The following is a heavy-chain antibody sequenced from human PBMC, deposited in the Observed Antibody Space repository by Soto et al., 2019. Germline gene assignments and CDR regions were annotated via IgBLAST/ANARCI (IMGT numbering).Heavy chain of an antibody. Sequence: ASVKVSCKASGYTFTSYYMHWVRQAPGQGLEWMGRISPSGGSTSYAQKFQGRVTMTRDTSTSTAYMELRSLRSDDTAVYYCARDICRLGYCRSTDDFWGPGTLVTVSS. D-gene: IGHD2-2*01. V-gene: IGHV1-46*01. CDR1: GYTFTSYY. CDR2: ISPSGGST. J-gene: IGHJ4*02. CDR3: ARDICRLGYCRSTDDF.